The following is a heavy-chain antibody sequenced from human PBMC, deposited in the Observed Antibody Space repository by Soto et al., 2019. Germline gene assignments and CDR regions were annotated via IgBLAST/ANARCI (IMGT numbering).Heavy chain of an antibody. Sequence: GSLRLSCAASGFTFTTYWMTWVRQAPGKGLEWVANIKQDGSEKFYVGSVRGRFTISRDNAKNSMYLQMNSLRAEDTAVYYCARRSSGRLTTAWAPLDWWGQGTLVTVSS. CDR3: ARRSSGRLTTAWAPLDW. D-gene: IGHD2-15*01. J-gene: IGHJ4*02. V-gene: IGHV3-7*03. CDR2: IKQDGSEK. CDR1: GFTFTTYW.